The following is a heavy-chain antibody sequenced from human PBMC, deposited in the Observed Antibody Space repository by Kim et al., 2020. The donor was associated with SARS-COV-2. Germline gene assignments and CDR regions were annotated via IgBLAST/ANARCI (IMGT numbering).Heavy chain of an antibody. Sequence: GGSLRLSCSASGLSFTENAFHWVRQAPGKGLEWVAIIFPGGTAKYNEDFALGRFTMSRDNSGKTLYLQMSSLRFEDAAIYYCAKDLGHDFYYGMEVWGHGTEVSVSS. V-gene: IGHV3-30-3*02. J-gene: IGHJ6*02. CDR3: AKDLGHDFYYGMEV. CDR2: IFPGGTAK. CDR1: GLSFTENA. D-gene: IGHD3-3*01.